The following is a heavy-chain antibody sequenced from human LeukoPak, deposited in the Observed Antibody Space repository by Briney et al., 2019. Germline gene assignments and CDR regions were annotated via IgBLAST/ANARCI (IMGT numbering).Heavy chain of an antibody. CDR3: ARRRKKETTKTYYYYYMDV. J-gene: IGHJ6*03. V-gene: IGHV3-20*04. D-gene: IGHD1-7*01. CDR1: GFTFDDYG. CDR2: INWNGGST. Sequence: GGSLRLSCAASGFTFDDYGMSWVRQAPGKGLEWVSGINWNGGSTGYADSVKGRFTISRDNAKNSLYLQMNSLRAEDTALYYCARRRKKETTKTYYYYYMDVWGKGTTVTVSS.